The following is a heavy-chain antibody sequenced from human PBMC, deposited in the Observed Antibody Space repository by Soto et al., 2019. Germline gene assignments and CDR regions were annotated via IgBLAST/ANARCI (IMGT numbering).Heavy chain of an antibody. V-gene: IGHV4-34*01. J-gene: IGHJ6*02. D-gene: IGHD5-12*01. Sequence: QVQLQQWGAGLLKPSETLSLTCAVYGGSFSGYYWSWIRQPPGKGLEWIGKINHSGSTNYNPSLKSRVTISVDTSKNQFSLKLSSVTAADTAVYYCAREGFVATKTYYYYGMDVWGQGTTVTVSS. CDR2: INHSGST. CDR3: AREGFVATKTYYYYGMDV. CDR1: GGSFSGYY.